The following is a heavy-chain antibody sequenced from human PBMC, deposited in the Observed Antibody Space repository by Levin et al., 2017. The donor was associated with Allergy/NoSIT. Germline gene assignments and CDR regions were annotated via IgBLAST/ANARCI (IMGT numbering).Heavy chain of an antibody. CDR2: IIPIFGTA. J-gene: IGHJ6*03. D-gene: IGHD2-2*01. V-gene: IGHV1-69*13. Sequence: PQASVKVSCKASGGTFSSYAISWVRQAPGQGLEWMGGIIPIFGTANYAQKFQGRVTITADESTSTAYMELSSLRSEDTAVYYCATPARSYYYYYMDVWGKGTTVTVSS. CDR3: ATPARSYYYYYMDV. CDR1: GGTFSSYA.